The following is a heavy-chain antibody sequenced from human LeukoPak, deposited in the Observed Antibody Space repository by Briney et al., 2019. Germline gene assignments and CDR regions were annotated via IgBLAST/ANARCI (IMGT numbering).Heavy chain of an antibody. D-gene: IGHD6-13*01. Sequence: SETLSLTCTVSGYSISSGYYWGWIRQSPGKGLEWIGSIYHSGNTYYNPSLKSRVTISVDTSKNQFSLKLSSVTAADTAVYYCARQIGIAAALGSWGQGTMVTVSS. CDR1: GYSISSGYY. CDR3: ARQIGIAAALGS. V-gene: IGHV4-38-2*02. CDR2: IYHSGNT. J-gene: IGHJ3*01.